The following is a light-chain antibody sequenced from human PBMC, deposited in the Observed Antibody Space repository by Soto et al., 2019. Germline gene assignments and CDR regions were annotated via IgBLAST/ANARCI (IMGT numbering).Light chain of an antibody. J-gene: IGKJ4*01. CDR3: QQYNKWPLT. CDR1: QTVSNN. Sequence: EIVMTQSPATLSVSPGEKATLSCRASQTVSNNLAWYQQKPGQAPRLLIYFASTRATGIPARFSGSGSGTEFTLTISSLQSEHFAVYYCQQYNKWPLTFGGGTKVETK. V-gene: IGKV3-15*01. CDR2: FAS.